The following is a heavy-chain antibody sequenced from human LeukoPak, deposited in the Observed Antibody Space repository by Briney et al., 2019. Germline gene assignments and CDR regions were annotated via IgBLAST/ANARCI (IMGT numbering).Heavy chain of an antibody. Sequence: SETLSLTCTVSGASISSYYWSCIRQPPGRGREWIGYIYYSGSTNYNPSLMSRVTISVDTSKNQFSLKLTSVTAADTAVYYCGREVDDYGDLGYMDVWGKGTTVTVSS. J-gene: IGHJ6*03. CDR2: IYYSGST. V-gene: IGHV4-59*01. D-gene: IGHD4-17*01. CDR3: GREVDDYGDLGYMDV. CDR1: GASISSYY.